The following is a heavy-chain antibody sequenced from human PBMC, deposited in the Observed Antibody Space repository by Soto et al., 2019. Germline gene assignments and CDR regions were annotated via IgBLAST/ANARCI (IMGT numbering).Heavy chain of an antibody. CDR2: ISSGGEYV. CDR3: ATDGAAGAAMGV. CDR1: GLTFSTYG. Sequence: EVQLVESGGGLVKPGGSLRLSCAASGLTFSTYGMNWVRQAPGKGLEWVSSISSGGEYVGYADSVKGRLTISRDNAKKALHLQLDSLRVEDSAVYYGATDGAAGAAMGVWGQGTTVTVSS. V-gene: IGHV3-21*01. J-gene: IGHJ6*02. D-gene: IGHD6-13*01.